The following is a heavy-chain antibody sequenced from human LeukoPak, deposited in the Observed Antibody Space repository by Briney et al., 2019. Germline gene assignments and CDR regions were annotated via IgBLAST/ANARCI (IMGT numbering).Heavy chain of an antibody. CDR2: INSDGSYT. V-gene: IGHV3-74*01. J-gene: IGHJ4*02. Sequence: GGSLRLSCAASGFTFSSYWMHWVRQAPGKGLVWVSRINSDGSYTGYADSVKGRFTISRDNAKYTVYLQMNSLRAEDTAVYYCARPGIAVTGDYWGQGILVTVSS. CDR3: ARPGIAVTGDY. D-gene: IGHD6-19*01. CDR1: GFTFSSYW.